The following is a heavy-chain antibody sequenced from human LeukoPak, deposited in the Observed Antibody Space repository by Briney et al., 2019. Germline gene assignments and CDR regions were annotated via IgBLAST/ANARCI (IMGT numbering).Heavy chain of an antibody. V-gene: IGHV1-18*01. CDR3: ARVATGIAVAGLMTN. J-gene: IGHJ4*02. Sequence: ASVKVSCKASGYTFSNYGITWVRQAPGQGLEWMGRISAYNGETNYAQKLQGRVTMTTDTSTSTAYMELRSLRSDDTAVYYCARVATGIAVAGLMTNWGQGTLVTVSS. CDR1: GYTFSNYG. D-gene: IGHD6-19*01. CDR2: ISAYNGET.